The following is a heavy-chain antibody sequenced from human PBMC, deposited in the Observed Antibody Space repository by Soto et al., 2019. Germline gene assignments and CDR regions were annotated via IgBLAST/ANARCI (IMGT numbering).Heavy chain of an antibody. CDR2: INTDSGTT. J-gene: IGHJ2*01. Sequence: QVQVVQSGAEVKKPGASVRLSCKTSGYSVTSCALHWVRQAPGQGFEWMGWINTDSGTTKYSQKFQGRVTITRDASASTAYMQLRSLSSEDTTIYYCVRDRAADWYLDLWGRGTLVTVSS. V-gene: IGHV1-3*04. CDR3: VRDRAADWYLDL. CDR1: GYSVTSCA. D-gene: IGHD6-25*01.